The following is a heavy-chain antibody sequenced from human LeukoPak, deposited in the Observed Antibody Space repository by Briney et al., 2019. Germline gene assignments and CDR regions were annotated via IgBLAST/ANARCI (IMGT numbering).Heavy chain of an antibody. V-gene: IGHV4-34*01. Sequence: SETLSLTCAVYGESFSGYYWTWIRQTPGKGLEWIGKIDHSGSANYNPSLKSRVTISVDTPKNQLFLELSSVTAADTAVYYCARGKDIVVVPATYYYYYMDVWGKGTTVTVSS. D-gene: IGHD2-2*01. CDR1: GESFSGYY. CDR3: ARGKDIVVVPATYYYYYMDV. CDR2: IDHSGSA. J-gene: IGHJ6*03.